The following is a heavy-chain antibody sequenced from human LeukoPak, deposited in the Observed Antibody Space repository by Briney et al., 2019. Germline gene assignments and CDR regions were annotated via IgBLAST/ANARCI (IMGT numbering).Heavy chain of an antibody. CDR2: MNPNSGNT. CDR1: GYTFTSYD. D-gene: IGHD1-26*01. Sequence: ASVKVSRKASGYTFTSYDINWVRQATGQGLEWMGWMNPNSGNTGYAQKFQGRVTMTRNTSISTAYMELSSLRSEDTALYYCARGEVGATEFDYWGQGTLVTVSS. J-gene: IGHJ4*02. V-gene: IGHV1-8*01. CDR3: ARGEVGATEFDY.